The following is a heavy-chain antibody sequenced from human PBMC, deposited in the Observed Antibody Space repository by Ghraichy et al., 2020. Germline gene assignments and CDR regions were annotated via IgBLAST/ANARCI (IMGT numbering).Heavy chain of an antibody. CDR1: GFTFSSYG. D-gene: IGHD4-23*01. V-gene: IGHV3-33*01. CDR3: ARYGKAVVGMDV. Sequence: GGSLRLSCAASGFTFSSYGMHWVRQAPGKGLEWVAVIWYDGSNKYYADSVKGRFTISRDNSKNTLYLQMNSLRAEDTAVYYCARYGKAVVGMDVWGQGTTVTVSS. J-gene: IGHJ6*02. CDR2: IWYDGSNK.